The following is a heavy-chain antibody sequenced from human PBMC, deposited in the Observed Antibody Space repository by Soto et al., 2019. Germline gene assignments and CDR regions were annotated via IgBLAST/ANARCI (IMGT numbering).Heavy chain of an antibody. Sequence: QVPLVQSGAEVKKPGASVKVSCTASGYTFTSYAISWVRQAPGQGLEWMGWISAYDGNTNYAQQVQGRVTMTTDTSTNTAYMELRSLKSDDTAVYYCARDSIDFAGDYWGQGTLVTVSS. J-gene: IGHJ4*02. CDR3: ARDSIDFAGDY. CDR2: ISAYDGNT. V-gene: IGHV1-18*01. CDR1: GYTFTSYA.